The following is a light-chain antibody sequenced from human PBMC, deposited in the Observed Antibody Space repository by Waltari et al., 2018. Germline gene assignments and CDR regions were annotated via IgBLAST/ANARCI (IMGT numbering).Light chain of an antibody. Sequence: ETVMTQSPGTLSVSPGDRPTLSCRASQNVKTKLAWYQYKPGQAPRLLIYGASTRATGVPDRFSGSGSGTDFTLIISGLQSEDFAVYYCQQYNNWPPWTFGQGTKVEIK. CDR2: GAS. CDR3: QQYNNWPPWT. CDR1: QNVKTK. J-gene: IGKJ1*01. V-gene: IGKV3-15*01.